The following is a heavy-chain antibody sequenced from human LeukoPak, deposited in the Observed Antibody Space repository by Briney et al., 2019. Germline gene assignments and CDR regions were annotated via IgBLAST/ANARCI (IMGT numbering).Heavy chain of an antibody. D-gene: IGHD2-2*01. CDR2: IYYSGST. J-gene: IGHJ3*02. V-gene: IGHV4-59*01. Sequence: PSETLSLTCTVSGGSISSYYWSWIRQPPGKGLEWIGYIYYSGSTNYNPSLKSRVTISVDTSKNQFSLKLSSVTAADTAVYYCARGSYRDIVVVPAALDAFDIWGQGTMVTVSS. CDR1: GGSISSYY. CDR3: ARGSYRDIVVVPAALDAFDI.